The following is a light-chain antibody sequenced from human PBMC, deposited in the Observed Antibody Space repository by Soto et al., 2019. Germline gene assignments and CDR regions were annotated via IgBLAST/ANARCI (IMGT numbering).Light chain of an antibody. CDR3: QQYNSYSTFAQAT. CDR2: SAS. V-gene: IGKV1-5*03. Sequence: DIQTTQSPSTLSACVGDRVTITCRAGQSISTWLAWYKQKPGKARKLQIYSASDLESGVPSRFSGSGFGTEFTLTNTSLQPDDFATYYRQQYNSYSTFAQATFGQGTKVDIK. CDR1: QSISTW. J-gene: IGKJ1*01.